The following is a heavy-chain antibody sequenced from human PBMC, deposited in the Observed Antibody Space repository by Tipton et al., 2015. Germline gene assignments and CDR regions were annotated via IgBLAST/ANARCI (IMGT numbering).Heavy chain of an antibody. CDR3: ARGSTYYYYGVDV. Sequence: TLSLTCTVSGGSISSYYWNWIRQSPGKGLEWIGYIYSSATTSYSSALRSRVTISVDTSKNQFSLKLSSVTAADTAVYYCARGSTYYYYGVDVWGQGTTVTVSS. V-gene: IGHV4-59*01. CDR1: GGSISSYY. J-gene: IGHJ6*02. CDR2: IYSSATT.